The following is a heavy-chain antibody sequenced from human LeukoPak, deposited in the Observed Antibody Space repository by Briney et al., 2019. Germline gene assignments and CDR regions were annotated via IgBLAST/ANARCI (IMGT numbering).Heavy chain of an antibody. J-gene: IGHJ2*01. CDR2: IYHSGST. CDR1: GGSISSGGYY. D-gene: IGHD2-2*02. Sequence: SQTLSLTCTVSGGSISSGGYYWSWIRQPPGKGLEWIGYIYHSGSTYYNPSLKSRVTISVDRSKNQFSLKLSSVTAADTAVYYCTRIFGDIVVVPAAILGYWYFDLWGRGTLVTVSS. CDR3: TRIFGDIVVVPAAILGYWYFDL. V-gene: IGHV4-30-2*01.